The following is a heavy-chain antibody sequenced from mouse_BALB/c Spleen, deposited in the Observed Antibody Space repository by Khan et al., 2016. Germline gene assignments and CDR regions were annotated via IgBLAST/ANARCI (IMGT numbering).Heavy chain of an antibody. Sequence: EVQLQESGPGLVKPSQSLSLTCTVTGYSITSDYAWNWIRQFPGNKLEWMGYISYSVSTSYNPSLKSRISITRDTSKTQFFLQLNSVTTEDSATXYCARAPPRWYFDVWGAGTTVTVSS. J-gene: IGHJ1*01. CDR1: GYSITSDYA. V-gene: IGHV3-2*02. CDR3: ARAPPRWYFDV. CDR2: ISYSVST.